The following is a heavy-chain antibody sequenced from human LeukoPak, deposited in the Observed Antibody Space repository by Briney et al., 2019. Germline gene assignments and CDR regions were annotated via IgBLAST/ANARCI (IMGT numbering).Heavy chain of an antibody. CDR1: GGSFSGYY. CDR2: INHSGST. Sequence: NTSETLSLTCAVYGGSFSGYYWSWIRQPPGKGLEWIGEINHSGSTNYNPSLKSRVTISVDTSKNQFSLQLNSVTPEDTAVYYCARGLLWFGDPNTGWFDPWGQGTLVTVSS. J-gene: IGHJ5*02. CDR3: ARGLLWFGDPNTGWFDP. D-gene: IGHD3-10*01. V-gene: IGHV4-34*01.